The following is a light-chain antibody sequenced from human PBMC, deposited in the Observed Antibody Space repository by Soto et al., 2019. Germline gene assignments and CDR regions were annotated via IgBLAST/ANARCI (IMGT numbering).Light chain of an antibody. V-gene: IGKV3-11*01. CDR1: QSVRSY. Sequence: EIVLTQSPATLSLSPGERATLSCRASQSVRSYLFWYQQKPGQAPRLLIYDASNRATGIPARFNGSGSGTDFTLTISSLEPKDFAVYYCQQRSNWPPTFGQGTQLEIK. J-gene: IGKJ5*01. CDR3: QQRSNWPPT. CDR2: DAS.